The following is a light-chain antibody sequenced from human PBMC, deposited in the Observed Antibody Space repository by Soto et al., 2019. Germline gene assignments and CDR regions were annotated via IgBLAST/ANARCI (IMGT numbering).Light chain of an antibody. J-gene: IGKJ2*01. CDR2: DAS. V-gene: IGKV3-11*01. CDR1: QSISTY. CDR3: QQRASWPYT. Sequence: IVLTQSPATLSLSPWERATLSCRASQSISTYLAWYQQKPGQAPRLLIYDASNRATGIPARFSGSGSGTDFTLTIGSLEPEESALYYCQQRASWPYTSGQGTKVDIK.